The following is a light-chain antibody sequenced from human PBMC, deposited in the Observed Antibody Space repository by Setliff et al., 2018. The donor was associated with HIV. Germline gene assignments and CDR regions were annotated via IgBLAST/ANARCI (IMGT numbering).Light chain of an antibody. CDR1: SSDVGAYNY. J-gene: IGLJ1*01. CDR3: TSYTSSSTLYV. Sequence: QSVLTQPASVSGSPGQSITISCTGTSSDVGAYNYVSWYQQHPGKAPRLIIYDVSDRPPGVSNRFSGSKSGNTASLTISGLQAEDEADYYCTSYTSSSTLYVFGTGTRSPS. CDR2: DVS. V-gene: IGLV2-14*01.